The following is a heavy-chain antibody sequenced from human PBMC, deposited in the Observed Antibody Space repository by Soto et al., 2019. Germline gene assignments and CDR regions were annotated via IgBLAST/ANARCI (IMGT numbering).Heavy chain of an antibody. CDR3: ARDQTGITTAGGGRIDR. J-gene: IGHJ5*02. D-gene: IGHD6-13*01. CDR2: VSFDGSNK. Sequence: QVQLVESGGGVVQPGRSLRLSCAASGFTFSTHAMHWVRQAPGKGLECVAIVSFDGSNKYYADSVKGRFTISRDNSTNTLYLQMSGLTPEDTALYYCARDQTGITTAGGGRIDRWGQGTLVTVSS. V-gene: IGHV3-30-3*01. CDR1: GFTFSTHA.